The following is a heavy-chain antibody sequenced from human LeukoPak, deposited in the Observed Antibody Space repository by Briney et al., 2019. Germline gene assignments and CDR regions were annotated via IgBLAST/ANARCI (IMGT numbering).Heavy chain of an antibody. Sequence: PSETLSLTCTVSGGSISSYYWSWIRQPPRKGLEWIGYIYYSGSTNYNPSLKSRVTISVDTSKNQFSLKLSSVTAADTAVYYCAREWFGDPDWFDPWGLGTLVTVSS. J-gene: IGHJ5*02. CDR3: AREWFGDPDWFDP. CDR2: IYYSGST. D-gene: IGHD3-10*01. CDR1: GGSISSYY. V-gene: IGHV4-59*01.